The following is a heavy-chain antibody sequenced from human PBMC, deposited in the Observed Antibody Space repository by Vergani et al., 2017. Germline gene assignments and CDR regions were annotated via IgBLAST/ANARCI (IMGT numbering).Heavy chain of an antibody. CDR2: ISYDGSNK. D-gene: IGHD3-9*01. CDR1: GFTFSSYA. CDR3: ARGPYYDILTGHSPYYYYYMDV. J-gene: IGHJ6*03. V-gene: IGHV3-30*04. Sequence: QVQLAESGGGVVQPGRSLRLSCAASGFTFSSYAMHWVRQAPGKGLEWVAVISYDGSNKYYADSVKGRFTISRDNSKNTLYLQMNSLRAEDTAVYYCARGPYYDILTGHSPYYYYYMDVWGKGTTVTVSS.